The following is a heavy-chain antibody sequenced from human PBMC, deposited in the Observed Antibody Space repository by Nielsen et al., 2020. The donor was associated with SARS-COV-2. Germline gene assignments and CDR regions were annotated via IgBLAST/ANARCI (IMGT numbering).Heavy chain of an antibody. CDR3: SRGTTDYDY. Sequence: GESLKISCAASGFTFSNYAMNWVRQAPGKGLEWVSLISMTGDSTYYADSVKGRFTISRDNSKSTLSLQMNSLRADDTAMYYCSRGTTDYDYWGQGTLVTVSS. D-gene: IGHD4-11*01. CDR1: GFTFSNYA. V-gene: IGHV3-23*01. CDR2: ISMTGDST. J-gene: IGHJ4*02.